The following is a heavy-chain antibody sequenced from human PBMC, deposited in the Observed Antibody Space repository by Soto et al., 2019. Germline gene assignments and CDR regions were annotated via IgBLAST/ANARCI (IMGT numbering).Heavy chain of an antibody. Sequence: EVQLLESGGGLVQPGGSLRLSCAASGFTLSSDAMSWVRQAPGKGLEWVSAISGSGGSTYYADSVKGRFTISRDNSKNPVYLQMNSRRAEDTAVYYCAKYGPILWLGELPLNYFDYWGQGTLVTVSS. D-gene: IGHD3-10*01. CDR1: GFTLSSDA. V-gene: IGHV3-23*01. CDR3: AKYGPILWLGELPLNYFDY. J-gene: IGHJ4*02. CDR2: ISGSGGST.